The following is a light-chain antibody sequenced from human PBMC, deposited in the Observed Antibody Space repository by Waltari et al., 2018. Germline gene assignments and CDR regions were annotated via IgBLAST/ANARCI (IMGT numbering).Light chain of an antibody. J-gene: IGLJ2*01. Sequence: QSALTQPASVSGSPGQSSTISCPGSSSDVGGYNYVSWFQQHPGKAPKLMIYEVSNRPSGVSYRFSGSKSGNTASLTISGLQPEDEADYYCSSYTSSTTVVFGGGTKLTVL. CDR2: EVS. V-gene: IGLV2-14*01. CDR1: SSDVGGYNY. CDR3: SSYTSSTTVV.